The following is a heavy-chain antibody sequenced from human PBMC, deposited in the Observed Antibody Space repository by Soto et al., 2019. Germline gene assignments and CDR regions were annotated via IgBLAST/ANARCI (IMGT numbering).Heavy chain of an antibody. Sequence: QVQLVESGGGLVKPGGSLRLSCAASGFIFSDYYMSWIRQPPGKGLEWVSYISSSSSYTTYPDSVKGRFTISRDNAKKSVCQQMNRLRTEDTAVYYCARGARHYDMGGYPDYWGQGTLVNASS. CDR1: GFIFSDYY. CDR3: ARGARHYDMGGYPDY. D-gene: IGHD3-22*01. CDR2: ISSSSSYT. J-gene: IGHJ4*02. V-gene: IGHV3-11*05.